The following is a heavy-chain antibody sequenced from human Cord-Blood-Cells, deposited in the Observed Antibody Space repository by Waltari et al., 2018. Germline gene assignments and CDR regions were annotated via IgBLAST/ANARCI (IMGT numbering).Heavy chain of an antibody. CDR3: TSDQSSGCFDY. CDR1: GFTFGDYA. CDR2: IRSKAYGGTT. Sequence: EVQLVESGGGLVKPGRSLRLSCTASGFTFGDYAMSWFRQAPGKGLEWVGFIRSKAYGGTTEYAASVKGRFTISRDDSKSIAYLQMNSLKTEDTAVYYCTSDQSSGCFDYWGQGTLVTVSS. V-gene: IGHV3-49*05. D-gene: IGHD6-19*01. J-gene: IGHJ4*02.